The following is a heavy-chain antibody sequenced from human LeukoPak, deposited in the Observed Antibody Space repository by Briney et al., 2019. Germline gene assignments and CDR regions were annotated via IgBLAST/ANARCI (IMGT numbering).Heavy chain of an antibody. D-gene: IGHD6-19*01. CDR1: GYTFTSYD. V-gene: IGHV1-8*01. Sequence: GASVKVSCKASGYTFTSYDINWVRQATGQGLEWMGWMNPNSGNTGYAQKFQGRATMTRNTSISTAYMELSSLRSEDTAVYYCARRSGWYNGHDAFDIWGQGTMVTVSS. CDR3: ARRSGWYNGHDAFDI. J-gene: IGHJ3*02. CDR2: MNPNSGNT.